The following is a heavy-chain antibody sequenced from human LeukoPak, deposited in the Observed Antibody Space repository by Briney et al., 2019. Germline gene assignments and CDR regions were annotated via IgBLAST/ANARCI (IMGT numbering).Heavy chain of an antibody. CDR2: INPNSGGT. CDR1: GYTFTGYY. V-gene: IGHV1-2*02. D-gene: IGHD6-19*01. Sequence: ASVKVSYKASGYTFTGYYMHWVRQAPGQGLEWMGWINPNSGGTNYAQKFQGRVTMTRDTSISTAYMELSRLRSDDTAVYYCARDLRDIAVAGTDYWGQGTLVTVSS. CDR3: ARDLRDIAVAGTDY. J-gene: IGHJ4*02.